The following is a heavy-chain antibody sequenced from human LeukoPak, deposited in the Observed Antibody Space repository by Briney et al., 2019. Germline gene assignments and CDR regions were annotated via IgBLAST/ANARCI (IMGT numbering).Heavy chain of an antibody. CDR3: ARWALKSAFDL. CDR1: GGSISGYY. Sequence: SETLSLTCTVSGGSISGYYWSWIRQAPGKGLEWIGYMYHTGSGNYNPSLKSRVTISVDTSKNQFSLDVNSVTGADSAVYYCARWALKSAFDLWGQGTTVTVAS. J-gene: IGHJ3*01. CDR2: MYHTGSG. V-gene: IGHV4-59*01.